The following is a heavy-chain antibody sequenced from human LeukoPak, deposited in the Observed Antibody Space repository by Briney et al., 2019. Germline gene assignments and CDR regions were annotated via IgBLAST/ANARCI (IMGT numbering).Heavy chain of an antibody. J-gene: IGHJ5*02. CDR3: ARYYYGSGSYIWFDP. Sequence: SETLSLTCTVSGGSISSSSFYWGWIRQPPGKGLEWIGSLYYSGNTYYNPALKSRITISVDTSKSQFSLKLSSVTATDPAVYYCARYYYGSGSYIWFDPWGQGPLVTVSS. CDR1: GGSISSSSFY. CDR2: LYYSGNT. D-gene: IGHD3-10*01. V-gene: IGHV4-39*01.